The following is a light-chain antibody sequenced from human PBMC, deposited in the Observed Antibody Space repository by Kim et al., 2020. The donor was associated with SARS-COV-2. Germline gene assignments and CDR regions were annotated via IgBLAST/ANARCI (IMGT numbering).Light chain of an antibody. J-gene: IGKJ1*01. CDR3: QQSYSTLTT. V-gene: IGKV1-39*01. CDR2: AAS. Sequence: DIQMTQSPSSLSASVGDRVTITCRASQSISSYLNWYQQKPGKAPKLLIYAASSLQSGVPSRFSGSGSGTDFTLTISSLQPEDFATYYWQQSYSTLTTFGQGTKVDIK. CDR1: QSISSY.